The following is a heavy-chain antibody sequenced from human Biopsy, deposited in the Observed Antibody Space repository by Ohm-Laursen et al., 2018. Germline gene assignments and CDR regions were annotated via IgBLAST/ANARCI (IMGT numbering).Heavy chain of an antibody. D-gene: IGHD3-3*01. J-gene: IGHJ4*02. Sequence: SSVKVSCKISGGPSSNYAFSWVRQAPGQGLEWVGRIVPILGHLNYAQRFQGRVSITADKSTTYVYMELSRLTSGDTAVYYCAADADGYYTEFDYWGPGTLVTVSS. CDR1: GGPSSNYA. V-gene: IGHV1-69*04. CDR2: IVPILGHL. CDR3: AADADGYYTEFDY.